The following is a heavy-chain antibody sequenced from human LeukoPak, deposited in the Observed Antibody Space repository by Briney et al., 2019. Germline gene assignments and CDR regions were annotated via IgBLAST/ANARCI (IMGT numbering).Heavy chain of an antibody. D-gene: IGHD6-19*01. Sequence: ASVKVSCKASGYTFTSYGISWVRQAPGQGLEWTGWISAYNGNTNYAQKLQGRVTMTTDTSTSTAYMELRSLRSDDTAVYYCARVLGSSGWYHQYYFDYWGQGTLVTVSS. CDR2: ISAYNGNT. CDR1: GYTFTSYG. CDR3: ARVLGSSGWYHQYYFDY. V-gene: IGHV1-18*01. J-gene: IGHJ4*02.